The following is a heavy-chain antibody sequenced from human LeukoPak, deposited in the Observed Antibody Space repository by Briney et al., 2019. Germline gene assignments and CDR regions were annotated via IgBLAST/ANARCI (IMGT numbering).Heavy chain of an antibody. CDR2: IYYGGST. CDR1: NGSISSYDSY. D-gene: IGHD3-10*01. V-gene: IGHV4-30-4*01. Sequence: SETLSLICTVSNGSISSYDSYWSWIRQPPGKGLDWIAYIYYGGSTDSTPSLKSRVTISVDTSKNQFSLRLTSVTAADTAVYYCARVSRGGSGSGAFDIWGQGTMVTVSS. CDR3: ARVSRGGSGSGAFDI. J-gene: IGHJ3*02.